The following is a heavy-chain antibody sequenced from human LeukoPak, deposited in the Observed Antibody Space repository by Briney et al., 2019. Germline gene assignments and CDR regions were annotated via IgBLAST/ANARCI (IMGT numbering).Heavy chain of an antibody. V-gene: IGHV1-18*01. D-gene: IGHD4-17*01. Sequence: ASVKVSCKASGYTFTNYGISWVRQAPGQGLEWMGWISAYNGNTNYAQKFQGRVTMTTDTSTSTAYMELRSLRSDDTAVYYCARDRDYGDYNTQDLFVYWGQGTLVTVSS. CDR2: ISAYNGNT. CDR3: ARDRDYGDYNTQDLFVY. CDR1: GYTFTNYG. J-gene: IGHJ4*02.